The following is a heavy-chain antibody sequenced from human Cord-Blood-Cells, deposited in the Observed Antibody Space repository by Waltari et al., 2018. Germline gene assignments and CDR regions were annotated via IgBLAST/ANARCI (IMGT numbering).Heavy chain of an antibody. Sequence: QVQLVQSGAEVKKPGASVKVSCKASGYTFTSYVMHWVRPAPGQRLEWMGWINAGNGNTKYSQKFQGRVTITRDTSASTAYMELSSLRSEDTAVYYCARDSSGWYDWYFDLWGRGTLVTVSS. CDR1: GYTFTSYV. J-gene: IGHJ2*01. CDR3: ARDSSGWYDWYFDL. D-gene: IGHD6-19*01. V-gene: IGHV1-3*01. CDR2: INAGNGNT.